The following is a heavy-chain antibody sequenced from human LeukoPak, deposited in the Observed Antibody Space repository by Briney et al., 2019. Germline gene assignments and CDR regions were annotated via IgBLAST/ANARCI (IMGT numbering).Heavy chain of an antibody. CDR2: INHSGST. Sequence: SETLSLTCAVYGGSFSGYYWSWIRQPPGKGLEWIGEINHSGSTNYNPSLKSRDTISVDTSKNQFSLKLSSVTAADTAVYYCARERGTSDYWGQGTLVTVSS. J-gene: IGHJ4*02. D-gene: IGHD1-7*01. CDR1: GGSFSGYY. CDR3: ARERGTSDY. V-gene: IGHV4-34*01.